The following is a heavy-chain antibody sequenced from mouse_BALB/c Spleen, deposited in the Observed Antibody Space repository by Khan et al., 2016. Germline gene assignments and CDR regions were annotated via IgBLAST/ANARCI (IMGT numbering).Heavy chain of an antibody. J-gene: IGHJ4*01. CDR2: ISNSGSST. Sequence: EVELVESGGGLIQPGGSLKLSCATSGFTFSDYYMYWGRQTPEKRLEWVAYISNSGSSTYYPDTVKGRFTISRDNAENTLYLQMSRLKSEDTAMYYCAVGNNAMDYWGQGTSVTVSS. V-gene: IGHV5-12*02. CDR3: AVGNNAMDY. D-gene: IGHD2-1*01. CDR1: GFTFSDYY.